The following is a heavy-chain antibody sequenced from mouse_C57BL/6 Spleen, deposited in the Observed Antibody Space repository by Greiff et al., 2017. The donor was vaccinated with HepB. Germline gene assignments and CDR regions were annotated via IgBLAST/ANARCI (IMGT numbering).Heavy chain of an antibody. CDR1: GYSITSGYY. J-gene: IGHJ2*01. V-gene: IGHV3-6*01. CDR2: ISYDGSN. CDR3: AREDDGDFDY. D-gene: IGHD2-3*01. Sequence: EVQLQESGPGLVKPSQSLSLTCSVTGYSITSGYYWNWIRQFPGNKLEWMGYISYDGSNNYNPSLKNRISITRDTSKNQFFLKLNSVTTEDTATYYCAREDDGDFDYWGQGTTLTVSS.